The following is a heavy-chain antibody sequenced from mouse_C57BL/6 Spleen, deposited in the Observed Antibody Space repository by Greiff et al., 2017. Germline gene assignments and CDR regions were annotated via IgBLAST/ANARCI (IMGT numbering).Heavy chain of an antibody. D-gene: IGHD2-12*01. CDR2: ISSGGSYT. CDR3: ARQEYYTLYYFDY. J-gene: IGHJ2*01. CDR1: GFTFSSYG. V-gene: IGHV5-6*01. Sequence: EVQVVESGGDLVKPGGSLKLSCAASGFTFSSYGMSWVRQTPDKRLEWVATISSGGSYTYYPDSVKGRFTISRDNAKNTLYLQMSSLKSEDTAMYYCARQEYYTLYYFDYWGQGTTLTVSS.